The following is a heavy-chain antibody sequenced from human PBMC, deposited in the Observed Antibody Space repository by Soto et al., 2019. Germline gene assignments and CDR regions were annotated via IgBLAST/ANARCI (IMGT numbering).Heavy chain of an antibody. CDR1: GDSISSGGYS. J-gene: IGHJ4*02. Sequence: SETLSLTCDVSGDSISSGGYSWNWIRQPPGKGLEWIGNIYQSGTTDYNPSLKSRVTISVDRSKNQFSLKLSSVTAADTAVYNCARDNRSGYYFDYWGQETLVTVSS. V-gene: IGHV4-30-2*01. CDR2: IYQSGTT. D-gene: IGHD3-22*01. CDR3: ARDNRSGYYFDY.